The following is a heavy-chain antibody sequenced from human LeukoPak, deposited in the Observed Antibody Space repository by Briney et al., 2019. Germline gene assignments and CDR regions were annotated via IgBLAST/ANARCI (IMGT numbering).Heavy chain of an antibody. V-gene: IGHV3-30*07. J-gene: IGHJ4*02. CDR2: ISFDGSHQ. Sequence: GRSLRLSCAASGFTFSSYAMHWVRQSPGKGPGWVAVISFDGSHQYYADSVKGRFTISRDNAKNSLYLQMNSLRAEDTAVYYCARAVQFDYWGQGTLVTVSS. D-gene: IGHD3-10*01. CDR1: GFTFSSYA. CDR3: ARAVQFDY.